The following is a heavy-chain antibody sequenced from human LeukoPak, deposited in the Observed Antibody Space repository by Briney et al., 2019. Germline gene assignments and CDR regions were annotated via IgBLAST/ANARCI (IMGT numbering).Heavy chain of an antibody. J-gene: IGHJ5*02. CDR2: INPNSGGT. CDR1: GYTFTGYY. Sequence: GASVKVSCKASGYTFTGYYMHWVRQAPGQRLEWMGWINPNSGGTNYAQKFQGRVTMTRDTSISTAYMELSRLRSDDTAVYYCARGWEYQLLLRGRGWFDPWGQGTLVTVSS. V-gene: IGHV1-2*02. D-gene: IGHD2-2*01. CDR3: ARGWEYQLLLRGRGWFDP.